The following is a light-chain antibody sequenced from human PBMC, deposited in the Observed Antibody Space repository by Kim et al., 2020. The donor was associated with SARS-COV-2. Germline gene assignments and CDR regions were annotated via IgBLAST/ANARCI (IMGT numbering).Light chain of an antibody. CDR1: QSVSRNY. Sequence: LSPGERATHSGRASQSVSRNYVAWYQQKLGQAPRLLIHGASSRATGIPLRFSGSGSGTDFTLTISRLEPEDFAVYYCQQYGNSWTFGQGTKVDIK. CDR2: GAS. CDR3: QQYGNSWT. J-gene: IGKJ1*01. V-gene: IGKV3-20*01.